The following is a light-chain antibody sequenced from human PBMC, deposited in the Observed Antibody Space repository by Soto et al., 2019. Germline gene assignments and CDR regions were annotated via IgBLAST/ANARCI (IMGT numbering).Light chain of an antibody. CDR1: QTIRSC. CDR3: QQCYSSSEA. J-gene: IGKJ1*01. Sequence: DIQMTQSPSTLSASVGDRVTITCRASQTIRSCLAWYQQKPGKAPKLLIYAASSLQSGVPSRFSGSGSGTEFTLTISSLQPEDFATYYCQQCYSSSEAFGRGTKVDIK. V-gene: IGKV1-5*03. CDR2: AAS.